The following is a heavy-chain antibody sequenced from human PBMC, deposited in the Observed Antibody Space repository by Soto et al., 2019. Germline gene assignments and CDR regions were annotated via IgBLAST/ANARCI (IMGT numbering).Heavy chain of an antibody. V-gene: IGHV2-5*01. Sequence: QITLKESGPTLVKPTQTLTLTCTYSGFSLTTSGAGVGWIRQPPGKALEWLALISWKDDKRYNPGLESRLTITNDTSKNQVILILTNMDPVDTATYFCAHRYGGIDFRWYCDSWGQGTLVTVSS. CDR1: GFSLTTSGAG. CDR3: AHRYGGIDFRWYCDS. CDR2: ISWKDDK. J-gene: IGHJ4*02. D-gene: IGHD4-17*01.